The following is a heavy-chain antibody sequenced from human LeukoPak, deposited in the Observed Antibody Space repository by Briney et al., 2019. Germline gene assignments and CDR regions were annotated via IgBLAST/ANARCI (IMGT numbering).Heavy chain of an antibody. V-gene: IGHV4-39*07. Sequence: TSETLSLTCTVSGGSITSRSNYWGWIRQPPGKGLEWIGSINYSGSTYYNPSLKSRVTISVDTSKNQFSLKLRSVTAADTAVYYCARLTGYSSESWFDPWGQGTLVTVSS. CDR3: ARLTGYSSESWFDP. CDR2: INYSGST. CDR1: GGSITSRSNY. D-gene: IGHD3-9*01. J-gene: IGHJ5*02.